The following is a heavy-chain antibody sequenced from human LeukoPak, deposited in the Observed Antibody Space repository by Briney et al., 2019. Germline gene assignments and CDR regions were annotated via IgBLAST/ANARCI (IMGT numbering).Heavy chain of an antibody. CDR3: ARENMRGYSYGFDY. CDR1: GGSFSGYY. CDR2: IYYSGST. Sequence: SETLSLTCAVYGGSFSGYYWSWIRQPPGKGLEWIGYIYYSGSTYYNPSLKSRVTISVDTSKNQFSLKLSSVTAADTAVYYCARENMRGYSYGFDYWGQGTLVTVSS. J-gene: IGHJ4*02. D-gene: IGHD5-18*01. V-gene: IGHV4-34*09.